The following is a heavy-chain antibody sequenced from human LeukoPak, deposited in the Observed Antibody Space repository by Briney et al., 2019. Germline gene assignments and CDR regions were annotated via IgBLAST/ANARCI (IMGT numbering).Heavy chain of an antibody. CDR2: IYTSGST. D-gene: IGHD3-22*01. J-gene: IGHJ4*02. V-gene: IGHV4-4*07. CDR1: GGSISSYY. CDR3: ARGEGYYYDSSGYYRPKAGFVY. Sequence: PSETLSLTCTVSGGSISSYYWCWIRQPAGKGLEWLGRIYTSGSTNYNHSLKTRVTMAVDTSKNQFSLKLSAVTAADTAVYYCARGEGYYYDSSGYYRPKAGFVYWGQGTLVTVSS.